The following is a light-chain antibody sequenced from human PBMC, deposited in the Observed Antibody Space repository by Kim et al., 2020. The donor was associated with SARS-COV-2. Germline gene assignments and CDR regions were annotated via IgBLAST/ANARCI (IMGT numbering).Light chain of an antibody. J-gene: IGLJ2*01. Sequence: QSVLTQPPSVSAAPGQKVTISCSGSSSNIGNNYVSWYQQLPGTAPKLLIYDNDKRPSGIPDRFSGSKSGTSATLVITGLQPGDEADYYCGTWDSSLSAAVFGGGKQLTVL. V-gene: IGLV1-51*01. CDR1: SSNIGNNY. CDR2: DND. CDR3: GTWDSSLSAAV.